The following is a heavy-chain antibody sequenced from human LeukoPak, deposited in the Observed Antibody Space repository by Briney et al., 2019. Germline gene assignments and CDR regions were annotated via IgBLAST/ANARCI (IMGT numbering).Heavy chain of an antibody. V-gene: IGHV3-11*03. J-gene: IGHJ4*02. CDR1: GFTFTDYY. CDR3: ATTYQPLLRRTDF. D-gene: IGHD2-2*01. Sequence: GGSLRLSCAASGFTFTDYYMSWIRQAPGKGLEWVSYISSSGSYANYADSVKGRFTISRDNAKNSLCLQMNSLRAEDTAVYYCATTYQPLLRRTDFWGQGTLVTVSP. CDR2: ISSSGSYA.